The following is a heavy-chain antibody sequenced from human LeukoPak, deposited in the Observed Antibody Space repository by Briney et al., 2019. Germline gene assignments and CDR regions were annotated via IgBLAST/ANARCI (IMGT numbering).Heavy chain of an antibody. CDR3: ARGTPHIVVVPAAAKTNWFDP. CDR2: INHSGST. D-gene: IGHD2-2*01. V-gene: IGHV4-34*01. Sequence: SETLSLTCTVSGGSFTDYYWGWIRQPPGKGLEWIGEINHSGSTNYNPSLKSRVTISVDTSKNQFSLKLSSVTAADTAVYYCARGTPHIVVVPAAAKTNWFDPWGQGTLVTVSS. CDR1: GGSFTDYY. J-gene: IGHJ5*02.